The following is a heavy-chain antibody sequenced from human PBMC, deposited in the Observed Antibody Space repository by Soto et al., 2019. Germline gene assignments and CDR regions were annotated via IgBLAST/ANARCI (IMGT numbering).Heavy chain of an antibody. V-gene: IGHV1-8*01. Sequence: QVQLVQSGAEVKKPGASVKVSCKASGYTFTSYDINWVRQATGQGLEWMGWMNPNSGNTAYAQKFQGRVTMTRNTSIRTAYMELSSLRSEDTAVYYCARERSSGWHVDYWGQGTLVTVSS. CDR3: ARERSSGWHVDY. J-gene: IGHJ4*02. D-gene: IGHD6-19*01. CDR2: MNPNSGNT. CDR1: GYTFTSYD.